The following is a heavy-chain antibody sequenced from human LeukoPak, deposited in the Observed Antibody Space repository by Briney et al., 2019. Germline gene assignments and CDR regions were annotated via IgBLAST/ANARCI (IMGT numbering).Heavy chain of an antibody. J-gene: IGHJ6*03. CDR3: ARDPSPCGGDCYYYYYMDV. Sequence: AGGSLRPSCAASGFTFSSYAMSWVRQAPGKGLEWVSSISSSSSYIYYADSVKGRFTISRDNAKNSLYLQMNSLRAEDTAVYYCARDPSPCGGDCYYYYYMDVWGKGTTVTVSS. CDR1: GFTFSSYA. V-gene: IGHV3-21*01. D-gene: IGHD2-21*01. CDR2: ISSSSSYI.